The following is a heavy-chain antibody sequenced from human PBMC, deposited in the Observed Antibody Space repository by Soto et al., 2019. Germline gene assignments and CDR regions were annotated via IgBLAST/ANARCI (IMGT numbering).Heavy chain of an antibody. CDR2: IHYSGTT. CDR1: GGSMRNYF. V-gene: IGHV4-59*01. CDR3: AAGEASSRNLAPYYLDF. Sequence: SEPLSLTCTVSGGSMRNYFWTCIRQPPGKGLEWIGYIHYSGTTSFFPSYNPSLRSRVTISEDTSKNQFSLKLLSVTTADTAVYFCAAGEASSRNLAPYYLDFWGQGTLVTVSS. J-gene: IGHJ4*02. D-gene: IGHD6-13*01.